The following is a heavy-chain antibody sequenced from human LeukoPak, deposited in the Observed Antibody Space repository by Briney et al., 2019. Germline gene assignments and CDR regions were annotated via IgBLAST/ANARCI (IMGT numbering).Heavy chain of an antibody. Sequence: GGSLRLSCAASGFTSSSYWMHWVRQVPGKGLVWVSRISGDGTARNYADSVKGRFTISRDDAKNTVDLQMNSLRGEDTAVYYCVRGRGSYGWFDPWGQGILVTVSS. V-gene: IGHV3-74*01. CDR3: VRGRGSYGWFDP. CDR1: GFTSSSYW. J-gene: IGHJ5*02. CDR2: ISGDGTAR. D-gene: IGHD3-10*01.